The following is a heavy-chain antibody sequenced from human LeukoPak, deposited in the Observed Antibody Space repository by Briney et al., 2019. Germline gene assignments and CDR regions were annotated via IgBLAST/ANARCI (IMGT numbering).Heavy chain of an antibody. CDR1: GFTFTNAW. J-gene: IGHJ4*02. Sequence: GGSLRLSCAASGFTFTNAWMSWVRQASGKGLEWVGRIKSKTDDGTTDYAAPVRGRFTISRDDSKNTLYLQMNSLKTEDTAVYYCVTYGSARKFDYWGQGTLVTVSS. V-gene: IGHV3-15*01. D-gene: IGHD3-10*01. CDR3: VTYGSARKFDY. CDR2: IKSKTDDGTT.